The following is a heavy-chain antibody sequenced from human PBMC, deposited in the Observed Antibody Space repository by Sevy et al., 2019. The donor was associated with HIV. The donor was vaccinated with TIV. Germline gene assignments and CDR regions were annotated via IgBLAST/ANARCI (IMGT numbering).Heavy chain of an antibody. CDR2: IRFDGSIK. D-gene: IGHD2-2*01. CDR3: AKVLHIVVVPAAIDYYYGMDV. J-gene: IGHJ6*02. CDR1: GFTFSTYG. Sequence: GGSLRLSCAASGFTFSTYGMHWVRQAPGKGLEWVAFIRFDGSIKYYTDSVKGRLTISRDNSKNTLYLQMNSLRAEDTVVYFCAKVLHIVVVPAAIDYYYGMDVWGQGTTVTVSS. V-gene: IGHV3-30*02.